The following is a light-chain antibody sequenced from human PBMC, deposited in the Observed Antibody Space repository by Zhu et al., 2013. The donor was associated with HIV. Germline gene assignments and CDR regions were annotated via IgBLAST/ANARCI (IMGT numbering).Light chain of an antibody. CDR2: AVS. CDR1: QSVSSSY. Sequence: EIVLTQSPATLSVSPGERATLSCRASQSVSSSYLAWYQQKPGQAPRLLIYAVSIRATGIPARFSGSGSETDFTLTISSLQSEDFAVYYCQQYDSSPLTFGGGTKVEI. V-gene: IGKV3-20*01. J-gene: IGKJ4*01. CDR3: QQYDSSPLT.